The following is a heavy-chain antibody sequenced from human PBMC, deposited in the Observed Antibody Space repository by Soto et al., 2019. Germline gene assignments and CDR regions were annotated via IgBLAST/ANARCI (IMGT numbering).Heavy chain of an antibody. V-gene: IGHV1-69*01. J-gene: IGHJ3*02. CDR1: GGTFSSYG. CDR3: ATPWGHCYGDFGAFDI. D-gene: IGHD4-17*01. CDR2: IITIFVTA. Sequence: QVQLVQSGAEVKKPGSSVKVSRKASGGTFSSYGISWVRQAPGQGLEWMGGIITIFVTANYAQKFQGRVTITADESTCSAYMELSSLRSGDTSGYYCATPWGHCYGDFGAFDIWGQGTMVTVSS.